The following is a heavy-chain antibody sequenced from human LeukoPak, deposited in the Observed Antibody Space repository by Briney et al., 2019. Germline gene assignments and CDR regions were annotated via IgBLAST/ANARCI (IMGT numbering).Heavy chain of an antibody. CDR3: ARETLIRGALLADDPFDI. J-gene: IGHJ3*02. V-gene: IGHV3-9*01. CDR2: INWDSGKL. D-gene: IGHD3-10*01. Sequence: GGSLRLSCAASGFTFGDYALHWFRQTPGKGLEWVSGINWDSGKLGYAGSVKGRFTISRDSAQNSLYLQMKSLRVEDTALYYCARETLIRGALLADDPFDIWGQGTLVTVSP. CDR1: GFTFGDYA.